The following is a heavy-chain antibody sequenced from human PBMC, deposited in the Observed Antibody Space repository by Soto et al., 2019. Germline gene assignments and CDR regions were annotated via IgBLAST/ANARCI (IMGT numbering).Heavy chain of an antibody. CDR2: ISGSSSTM. Sequence: EVQLVESGGGLVQPGGSLRLSRVASGFTFRGYSMNWVRQAPGKGLEWVSYISGSSSTMYYADSVKGRFTISRDNAKNSLYPQMNSLRAEDTAVYYCARDSTPGPVDHWGQGTLVTVSS. CDR3: ARDSTPGPVDH. V-gene: IGHV3-48*01. CDR1: GFTFRGYS. J-gene: IGHJ4*02.